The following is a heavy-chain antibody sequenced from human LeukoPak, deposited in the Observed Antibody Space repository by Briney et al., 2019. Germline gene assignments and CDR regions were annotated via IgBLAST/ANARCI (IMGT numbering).Heavy chain of an antibody. CDR2: ISSSRTT. CDR1: GFTSSTYA. CDR3: ARNEYSTSPIDY. V-gene: IGHV3-23*01. D-gene: IGHD6-6*01. J-gene: IGHJ4*02. Sequence: PGGSLRLSCAGSGFTSSTYAMSWVRQAPGKGLEWVSPISSSRTTYYVDSVKGRFTISRDNSKNSLYLQMRSLRANDSAIYYCARNEYSTSPIDYWGQGTLVTVSS.